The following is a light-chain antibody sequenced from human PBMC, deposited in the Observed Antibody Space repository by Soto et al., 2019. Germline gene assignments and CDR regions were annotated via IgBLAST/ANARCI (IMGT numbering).Light chain of an antibody. CDR1: QDITNY. CDR3: QQYDNLPLT. CDR2: DAS. V-gene: IGKV1-33*01. Sequence: DIQMTQSPSSLSASVGDRVTITCQASQDITNYFNWYQQKPGKAPKLLIYDASNLETGVPSRFSGSGSGTDFTFTISSLQAEDIATYYCQQYDNLPLTFGGGTKVEIK. J-gene: IGKJ4*01.